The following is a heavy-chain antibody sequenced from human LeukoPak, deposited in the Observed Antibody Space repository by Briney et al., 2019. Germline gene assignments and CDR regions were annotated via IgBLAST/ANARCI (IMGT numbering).Heavy chain of an antibody. Sequence: GGSLRLSCAASGFTFSSYCMSCVRQAPGKGLECVANIKQDGSEKYYVDSVKGRFTISRDNAKNSLYLQMNSLRAEETDVYYCARAEWLFGDYYYYYYMDVWGKGTTVTVS. V-gene: IGHV3-7*01. CDR2: IKQDGSEK. J-gene: IGHJ6*03. CDR1: GFTFSSYC. D-gene: IGHD3-9*01. CDR3: ARAEWLFGDYYYYYYMDV.